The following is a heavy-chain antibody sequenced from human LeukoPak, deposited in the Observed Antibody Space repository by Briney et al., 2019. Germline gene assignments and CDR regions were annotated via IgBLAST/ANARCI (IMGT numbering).Heavy chain of an antibody. D-gene: IGHD2-15*01. V-gene: IGHV1-24*01. Sequence: ASVKVSCKVSGNTLTDLSIHWVRQAPEKGLDWMGGFDPEDADVIYAEKFQDRVTMTEDPSTDTAYLELSSLRSEDTAVYYCAAEGQWSLVHYFNSWGQGTLVTVSS. CDR2: FDPEDADV. J-gene: IGHJ4*02. CDR3: AAEGQWSLVHYFNS. CDR1: GNTLTDLS.